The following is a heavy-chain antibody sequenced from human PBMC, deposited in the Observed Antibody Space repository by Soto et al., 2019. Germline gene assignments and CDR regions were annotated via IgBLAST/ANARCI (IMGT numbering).Heavy chain of an antibody. CDR1: GGTFSSYA. Sequence: QVQLVQSGAEVKKPGSSVKVSCKASGGTFSSYAISWVRQAPGQGLEWMGGIIPIFGTANYAQKFQGRVTITAYESTSPAYMELSSLRSEDTAVYYCATVAGPGRGYCSGGSCYVGGMDVWGQGTTVTVSS. V-gene: IGHV1-69*12. CDR3: ATVAGPGRGYCSGGSCYVGGMDV. D-gene: IGHD2-15*01. J-gene: IGHJ6*02. CDR2: IIPIFGTA.